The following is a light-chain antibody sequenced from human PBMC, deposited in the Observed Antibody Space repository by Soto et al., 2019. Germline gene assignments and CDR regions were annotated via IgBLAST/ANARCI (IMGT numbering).Light chain of an antibody. V-gene: IGKV3-15*01. CDR2: GAS. J-gene: IGKJ2*01. CDR3: QQYDSWPPFT. Sequence: EVVMPQSPATLYVSPGERATLSCRASQSVSNNLACYLQKPGQDPRLLIYGASTRATGIPARFSGSGSGAEFTLTISSLQSEDFALYYCQQYDSWPPFTFGQGTKLEIK. CDR1: QSVSNN.